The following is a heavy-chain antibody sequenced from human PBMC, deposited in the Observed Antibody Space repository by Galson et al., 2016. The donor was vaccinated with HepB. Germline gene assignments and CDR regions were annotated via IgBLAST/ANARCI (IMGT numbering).Heavy chain of an antibody. CDR2: ISASGTT. CDR1: GFTFNSHA. Sequence: SLRLSCATSGFTFNSHAMNWVRQSPGKGLEWVSSISASGTTYYADSVRGRFTISRDQPKNTLYLQMNSLRVDDTAVYHCAKCSMFASGTGWCNYFDPWGQGTLVTVSS. CDR3: AKCSMFASGTGWCNYFDP. V-gene: IGHV3-23*01. D-gene: IGHD6-19*01. J-gene: IGHJ5*02.